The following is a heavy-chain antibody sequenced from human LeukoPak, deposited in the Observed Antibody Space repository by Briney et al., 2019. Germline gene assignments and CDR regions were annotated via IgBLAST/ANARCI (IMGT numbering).Heavy chain of an antibody. D-gene: IGHD3-10*01. V-gene: IGHV3-15*01. CDR1: GFTFSNAW. CDR2: IKSKTDGGTT. CDR3: TTDPLHRFDGSGTY. J-gene: IGHJ4*02. Sequence: GGSLRLSCAASGFTFSNAWMSWVRQAPGKGLEWVGRIKSKTDGGTTDYAAPVKGRFTISRDDSKNTLYLQMSSLKTEDTAVYYCTTDPLHRFDGSGTYWGQGTLVTVSS.